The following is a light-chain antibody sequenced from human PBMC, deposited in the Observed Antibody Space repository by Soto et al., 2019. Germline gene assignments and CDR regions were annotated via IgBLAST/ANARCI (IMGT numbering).Light chain of an antibody. CDR3: QQRSNWPLT. Sequence: EIVLTQSPGSLSLSPGERATLSCRASQSVNFYLAWYQQKPGQAPRLLISDASSRATDVPDRFSGSGSGTDFSLTISRLEPEDFAVYYCQQRSNWPLTFGGGTKVDIK. J-gene: IGKJ4*01. V-gene: IGKV3D-20*02. CDR1: QSVNFY. CDR2: DAS.